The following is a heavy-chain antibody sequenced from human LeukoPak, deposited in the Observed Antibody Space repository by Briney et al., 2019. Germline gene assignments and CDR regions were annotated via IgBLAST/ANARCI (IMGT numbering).Heavy chain of an antibody. CDR2: ISSSSYI. CDR3: AREGGNLVGDDYYYYYMDV. CDR1: GFTFSSYS. D-gene: IGHD1-26*01. V-gene: IGHV3-21*01. Sequence: PGGSLRLSCAASGFTFSSYSMNWVRQAPGKGLEWVSSISSSSYIYYADSVKGRFTISRDNAKNSLYLQMNSLRAEDTAVYYCAREGGNLVGDDYYYYYMDVWGKGTTVTVSS. J-gene: IGHJ6*03.